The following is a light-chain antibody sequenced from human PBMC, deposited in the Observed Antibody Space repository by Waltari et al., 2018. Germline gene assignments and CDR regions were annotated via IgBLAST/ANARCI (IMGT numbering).Light chain of an antibody. Sequence: QSVLTQPPSVSGTPGQRVSISWSGSSSNIGSKSVNWYQQVPGTAPKLLIYSNNQRPSGVPDRFSGSKSGTSASLAISGLQSEDEADYYCATWDDSLNGLFGGGTKLTVL. CDR1: SSNIGSKS. CDR2: SNN. V-gene: IGLV1-44*01. CDR3: ATWDDSLNGL. J-gene: IGLJ2*01.